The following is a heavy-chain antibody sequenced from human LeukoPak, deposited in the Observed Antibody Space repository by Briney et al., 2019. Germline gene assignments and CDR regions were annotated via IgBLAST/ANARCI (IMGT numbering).Heavy chain of an antibody. CDR1: GFNVSSNY. J-gene: IGHJ4*02. D-gene: IGHD6-13*01. V-gene: IGHV3-66*02. CDR3: VTSTGQQFIPYDY. CDR2: IYGADAA. Sequence: GGSLRLSCAASGFNVSSNYMTWIRQAPGKGLEWVSLIYGADAAYYAESVRGRFMISRDNLKNTLFLQMNSLRVEDAAVYYCVTSTGQQFIPYDYWGQGTHVTVSS.